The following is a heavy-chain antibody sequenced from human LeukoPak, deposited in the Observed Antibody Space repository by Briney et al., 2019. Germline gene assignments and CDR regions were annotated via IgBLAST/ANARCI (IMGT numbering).Heavy chain of an antibody. CDR2: IIPIFGIA. CDR3: ARDSIVGATTYFDY. J-gene: IGHJ4*02. V-gene: IGHV1-69*04. CDR1: GGTFSSYA. Sequence: SAKVSCKASGGTFSSYAISWVRQAPGQGLEWMGRIIPIFGIANYAQKFQGRVTITADKSTSTAYMELSSLRSEDTAVYYCARDSIVGATTYFDYWGQGTLVTVSS. D-gene: IGHD1-26*01.